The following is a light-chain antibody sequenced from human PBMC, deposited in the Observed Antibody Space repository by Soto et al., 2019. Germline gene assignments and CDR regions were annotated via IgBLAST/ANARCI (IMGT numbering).Light chain of an antibody. V-gene: IGKV1-5*01. J-gene: IGKJ1*01. Sequence: DLQMTQSPSTLSASIGDRVTITYRASQRINSWLAWYQQKPGKAPNLLIYDASTLESGVPSRFSGSGSGTEFTLTITSLQHGDFATYYCQQYEALWTFGQGTKVEIK. CDR3: QQYEALWT. CDR2: DAS. CDR1: QRINSW.